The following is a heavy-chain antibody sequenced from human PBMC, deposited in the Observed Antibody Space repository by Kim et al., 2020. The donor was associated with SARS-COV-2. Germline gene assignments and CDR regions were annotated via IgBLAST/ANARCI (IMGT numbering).Heavy chain of an antibody. Sequence: SETLSLTCTVSGGSISSGGYYWSWIRQHPGKGLEWIGYIYYSGCTYYNPSLKSRVTISVDTSKNQFSLKLSSVTAAATAVNYRARGLPDYGDYQGWGMDDWGQGTTVTVSS. CDR3: ARGLPDYGDYQGWGMDD. CDR2: IYYSGCT. J-gene: IGHJ6*02. D-gene: IGHD4-17*01. V-gene: IGHV4-31*03. CDR1: GGSISSGGYY.